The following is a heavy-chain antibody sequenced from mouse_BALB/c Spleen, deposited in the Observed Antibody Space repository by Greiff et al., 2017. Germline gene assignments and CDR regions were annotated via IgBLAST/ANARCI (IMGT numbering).Heavy chain of an antibody. V-gene: IGHV1S135*01. CDR1: GYSFTSYY. CDR3: AHDPWFAY. CDR2: IDPFNGGT. J-gene: IGHJ3*01. Sequence: VQLQQSGPELMKPGASVKISCKASGYSFTSYYMHWVKQSHGKSLEWIGYIDPFNGGTSYNQKFKGKATLTVDKSSSTAYMHLSSLTSEDSAVYYCAHDPWFAYWGQGTLVTVSA.